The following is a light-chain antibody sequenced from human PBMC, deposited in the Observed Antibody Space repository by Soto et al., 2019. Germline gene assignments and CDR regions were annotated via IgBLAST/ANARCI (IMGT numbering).Light chain of an antibody. CDR3: AAWHDSLNGPV. V-gene: IGLV1-44*01. CDR2: NNN. Sequence: SVLTQPPSASWTPGQRVTISCSGSSSNIGGNPVNWYQQLPGTAPKLLIYNNNQRPSGVPDRFSGSKSGTSASLAISGLQSEDEADYYCAAWHDSLNGPVFGGGTKVTVL. J-gene: IGLJ3*02. CDR1: SSNIGGNP.